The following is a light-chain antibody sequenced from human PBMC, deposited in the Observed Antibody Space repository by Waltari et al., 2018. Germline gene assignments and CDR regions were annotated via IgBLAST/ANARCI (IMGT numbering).Light chain of an antibody. J-gene: IGLJ2*01. Sequence: QSALTQPASVSGSPGQSITISCTGTSSDVGNYKRVSWYQPHPGKAPKLMIYAVSKRPAGVSDRFSGSKSGDMASLTISGLQPEDEAEYFCSSDAGSRKGVFGGGTKVTVL. CDR2: AVS. CDR3: SSDAGSRKGV. V-gene: IGLV2-23*02. CDR1: SSDVGNYKR.